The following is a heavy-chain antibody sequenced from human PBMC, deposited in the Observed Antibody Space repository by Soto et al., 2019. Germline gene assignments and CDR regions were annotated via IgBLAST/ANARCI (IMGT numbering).Heavy chain of an antibody. V-gene: IGHV3-21*01. J-gene: IGHJ4*02. CDR3: ARDPAAYCGGDCYNDY. D-gene: IGHD2-21*02. CDR2: ISSSSNYI. Sequence: LPRRVSGFTSSSYSMNWVRQAPGKGLEWVSSISSSSNYIYYADSVKGRFTISRDNAKNSLYLQMNSLRAEDTAVYYCARDPAAYCGGDCYNDYWGQGTLVTVSS. CDR1: GFTSSSYS.